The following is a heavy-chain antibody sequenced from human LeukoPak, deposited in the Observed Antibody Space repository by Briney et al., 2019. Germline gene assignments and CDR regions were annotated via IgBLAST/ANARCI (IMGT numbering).Heavy chain of an antibody. J-gene: IGHJ4*02. CDR3: ARGAGLAAAGTLGY. Sequence: ASVKVSCKASGYTFTGYYMHWVRQAPGQGLECMGWINPNTGDTNYVQNFLGRVTLTRDTSISTAFMEVSMLRSDDTAVYYCARGAGLAAAGTLGYWGQGTLVTVSS. D-gene: IGHD6-13*01. CDR1: GYTFTGYY. CDR2: INPNTGDT. V-gene: IGHV1-2*02.